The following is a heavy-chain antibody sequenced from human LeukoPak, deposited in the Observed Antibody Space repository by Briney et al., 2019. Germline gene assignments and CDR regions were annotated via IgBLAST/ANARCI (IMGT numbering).Heavy chain of an antibody. CDR3: ARTIPPHYHMDA. CDR2: VSYGGGA. V-gene: IGHV4-59*11. Sequence: PSETLSLTCSVSGASIKSRSWSWIRQPPGKGLEWIGYVSYGGGASYDRFFKSRVTMSVDTSKIQVSLNLTFVTAADSAVYFCARTIPPHYHMDAWGKGTTVTISS. J-gene: IGHJ6*03. CDR1: GASIKSRS.